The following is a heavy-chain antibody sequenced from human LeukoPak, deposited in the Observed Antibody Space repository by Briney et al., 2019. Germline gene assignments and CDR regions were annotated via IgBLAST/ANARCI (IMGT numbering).Heavy chain of an antibody. CDR3: ARDYDSSGYYWRYYFDY. CDR1: GYTFTGYY. Sequence: GASVKVSCKASGYTFTGYYMHWVRQAPGQGLEWMGWINPNSGGTNYAQKFQGRVTMTRDTSISTAYMELSRLRSDDTAVYYCARDYDSSGYYWRYYFDYWGQGTLVTVSS. CDR2: INPNSGGT. D-gene: IGHD3-22*01. V-gene: IGHV1-2*02. J-gene: IGHJ4*02.